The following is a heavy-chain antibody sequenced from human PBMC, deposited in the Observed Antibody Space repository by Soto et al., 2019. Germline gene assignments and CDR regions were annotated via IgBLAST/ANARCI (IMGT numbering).Heavy chain of an antibody. Sequence: ASVKVSCKASGYTFITYDINWVRQAPGQGLEWMGWMNPYNGNADYAQKFQGRVTMTRNTSISTAYMELTSLKSNDTAVYFRARRKERSVPHYFDSWGQGTLVTVSS. CDR3: ARRKERSVPHYFDS. CDR2: MNPYNGNA. V-gene: IGHV1-8*01. D-gene: IGHD1-1*01. J-gene: IGHJ4*02. CDR1: GYTFITYD.